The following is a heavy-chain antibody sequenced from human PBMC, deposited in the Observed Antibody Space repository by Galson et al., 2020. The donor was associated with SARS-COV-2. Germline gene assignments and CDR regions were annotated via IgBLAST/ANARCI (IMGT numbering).Heavy chain of an antibody. J-gene: IGHJ6*02. CDR1: GFTFSSYA. CDR3: ARDRVGSYGDHGMDV. V-gene: IGHV3-30-3*01. CDR2: ISYDGSNK. D-gene: IGHD5-18*01. Sequence: PGGSLRLSCAASGFTFSSYAMHWVRQAPGKGLEWVAVISYDGSNKYYADSVKGRFTISRDNSKNTLYLQMNSLRAEDTAVYYCARDRVGSYGDHGMDVWGQGTLVTVSS.